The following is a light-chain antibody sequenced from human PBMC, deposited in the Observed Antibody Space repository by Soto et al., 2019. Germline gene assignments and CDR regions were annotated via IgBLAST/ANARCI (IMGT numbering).Light chain of an antibody. CDR3: SSYTNRRTVV. CDR1: SSDVGGPYY. Sequence: QSVLTQPASVSGSPGQSITISCTGTSSDVGGPYYVSWFQHHPDKAPKLIIYDVRNRPSGVSDRFSGSKSGNTASLTISGLQADDEADYYCSSYTNRRTVVFGSATKLTVL. J-gene: IGLJ3*02. CDR2: DVR. V-gene: IGLV2-14*03.